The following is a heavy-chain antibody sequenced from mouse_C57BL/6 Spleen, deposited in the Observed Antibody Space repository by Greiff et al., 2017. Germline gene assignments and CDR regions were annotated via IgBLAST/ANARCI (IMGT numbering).Heavy chain of an antibody. V-gene: IGHV1-59*01. J-gene: IGHJ2*01. CDR1: GYTFTSYW. D-gene: IGHD4-1*01. CDR3: ARGELGYFDY. CDR2: IDPSDSYT. Sequence: VQLQQPGAELVRPGTSVKLSCKASGYTFTSYWMHWVKQRPGQGLAWIGVIDPSDSYTNYNQKFKGKATLTVDTSSSTAYMQLSSLTSEDSAVYYCARGELGYFDYWGQGTTLTVSS.